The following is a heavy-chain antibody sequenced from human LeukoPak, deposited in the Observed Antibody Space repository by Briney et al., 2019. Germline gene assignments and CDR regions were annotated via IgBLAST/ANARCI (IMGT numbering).Heavy chain of an antibody. Sequence: GESLQISCQGSGYIFTSYWIGWVRQVPGKGGEWMGITYPGDSDTRYSPSFQGQVTISADKPISTAYLQWSSLKASDTAMYYCARPGTVGYFDYWGQGTLVTVSS. CDR3: ARPGTVGYFDY. D-gene: IGHD4-23*01. CDR2: TYPGDSDT. V-gene: IGHV5-51*01. J-gene: IGHJ4*02. CDR1: GYIFTSYW.